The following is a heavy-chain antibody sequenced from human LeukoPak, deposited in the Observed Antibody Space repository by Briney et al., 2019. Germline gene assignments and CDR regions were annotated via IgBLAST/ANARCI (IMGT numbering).Heavy chain of an antibody. V-gene: IGHV4-59*08. CDR2: IYYSGST. CDR1: GGSISSYY. CDR3: AGRRTWFDP. J-gene: IGHJ5*02. Sequence: SETLSLTCTVSGGSISSYYWSWIRQPPGKGLEWIGYIYYSGSTNYNPSLKSRVTISVDTSKNQLSLKLSSVTAADTAVYYCAGRRTWFDPWGQGTLVTVSS.